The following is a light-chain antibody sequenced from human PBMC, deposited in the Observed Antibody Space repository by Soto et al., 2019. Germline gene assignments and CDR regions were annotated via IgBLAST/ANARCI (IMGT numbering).Light chain of an antibody. CDR1: QSVSNN. CDR2: DAS. J-gene: IGKJ1*01. Sequence: ILMTQSPATLSVSPGERATLSCRASQSVSNNLAWYQQKPGQAPRLLIYDASTRATGIPARFSGSGSGTEFTLTSRGLQSEDFAVYYCQQYNNWPPWTFDQGTKVEIK. CDR3: QQYNNWPPWT. V-gene: IGKV3-15*01.